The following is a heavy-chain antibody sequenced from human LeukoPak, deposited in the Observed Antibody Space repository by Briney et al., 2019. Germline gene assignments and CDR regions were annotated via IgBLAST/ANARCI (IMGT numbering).Heavy chain of an antibody. CDR2: IYYSGST. CDR3: ARTVSGSNMGYYYYGMDV. D-gene: IGHD1-26*01. J-gene: IGHJ6*02. Sequence: SETLSLTCTVSGGSISSYYWSWIRQPPGKGLEWIGYIYYSGSTNYNPSLKSRVTISVDTSKNQFSLKLSSVTAADTAVYYCARTVSGSNMGYYYYGMDVWGQGTTVTVSS. V-gene: IGHV4-59*08. CDR1: GGSISSYY.